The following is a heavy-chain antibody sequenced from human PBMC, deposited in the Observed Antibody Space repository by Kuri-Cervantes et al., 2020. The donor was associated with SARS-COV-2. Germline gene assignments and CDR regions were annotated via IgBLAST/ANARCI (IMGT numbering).Heavy chain of an antibody. Sequence: SETLSLTCTVSGSAIRSGSNYWSWIRQPAGKGLEWIGYIYYSGRTNYNPSLKSRVTISVDTYKNQFYLKLSSVTAADTAVYYCAITEYQLPFYNWFDPWGQGTLVTVSS. CDR2: IYYSGRT. CDR3: AITEYQLPFYNWFDP. CDR1: GSAIRSGSNY. V-gene: IGHV4-61*10. J-gene: IGHJ5*02. D-gene: IGHD2-2*01.